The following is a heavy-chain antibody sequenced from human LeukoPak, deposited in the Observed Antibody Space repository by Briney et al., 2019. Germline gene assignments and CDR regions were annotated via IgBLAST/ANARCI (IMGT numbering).Heavy chain of an antibody. CDR2: IHSSGST. CDR1: GGSIRNYY. J-gene: IGHJ6*03. D-gene: IGHD3-16*01. Sequence: SETLSLTCTVSGGSIRNYYWSWIRQPPGKGLEWIGYIHSSGSTSYNPSLKSRVTISVDTSKNQFSLKLTSVTAADTAVYYCARVGDLTHYYYYMDVWGKGTTVTVSS. V-gene: IGHV4-59*01. CDR3: ARVGDLTHYYYYMDV.